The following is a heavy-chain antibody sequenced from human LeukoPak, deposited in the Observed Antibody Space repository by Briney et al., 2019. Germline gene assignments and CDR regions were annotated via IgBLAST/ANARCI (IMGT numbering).Heavy chain of an antibody. CDR1: GGSISSSSYY. CDR2: IYYSGST. Sequence: PSETLSLTCTVSGGSISSSSYYWGWIRQPLGKGLEWIGSIYYSGSTYYNPSLKSRVTISVDTSKNQFSLKLSSVTAADTAVYYCARQDYYDSSGYWGQGTLVTVSS. D-gene: IGHD3-22*01. CDR3: ARQDYYDSSGY. J-gene: IGHJ4*02. V-gene: IGHV4-39*01.